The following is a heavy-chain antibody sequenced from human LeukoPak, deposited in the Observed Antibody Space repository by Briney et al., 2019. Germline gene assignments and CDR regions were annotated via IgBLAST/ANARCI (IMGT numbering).Heavy chain of an antibody. Sequence: GGSLRLSCAASGLTFSNYWMDWVRQAPGKGLEWVANIKQDGSEKNYVDSVKGRFIISRDNAKNSLYPQMNTLRADDTAVYYCARDGFGTGSNWGQGTLVTVSS. D-gene: IGHD3-16*01. V-gene: IGHV3-7*03. CDR2: IKQDGSEK. CDR1: GLTFSNYW. J-gene: IGHJ4*02. CDR3: ARDGFGTGSN.